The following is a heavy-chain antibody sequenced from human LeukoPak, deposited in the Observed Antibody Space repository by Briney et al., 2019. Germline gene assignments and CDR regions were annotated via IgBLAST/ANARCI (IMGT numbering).Heavy chain of an antibody. CDR3: ARDGGAAALSY. CDR2: ISRNGAVT. CDR1: GLIFDDYT. Sequence: GGSLRLSCVASGLIFDDYTMHWVRQAPGKGLEWVSLISRNGAVTKYADSVRGRFTVSRDNSKNSLYLQMNSLRAEDTAVYYCARDGGAAALSYWGQGTLVTVSS. D-gene: IGHD6-13*01. J-gene: IGHJ4*02. V-gene: IGHV3-43*01.